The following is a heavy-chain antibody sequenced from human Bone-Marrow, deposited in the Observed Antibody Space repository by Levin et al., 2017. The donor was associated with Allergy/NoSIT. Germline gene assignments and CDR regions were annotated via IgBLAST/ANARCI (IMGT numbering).Heavy chain of an antibody. J-gene: IGHJ4*02. Sequence: SQTLSLTCAISGDSVSSNSAAWNWIRQSPSGGLEWLGRTYYRSQWHQDYADSLEGRIIINSDTSKNRFSLLLNSVTPGDTAVYFCARDRDFDLLTGFSHFYFDYWGQGTLVTVSS. V-gene: IGHV6-1*01. CDR2: TYYRSQWHQ. D-gene: IGHD3-9*01. CDR1: GDSVSSNSAA. CDR3: ARDRDFDLLTGFSHFYFDY.